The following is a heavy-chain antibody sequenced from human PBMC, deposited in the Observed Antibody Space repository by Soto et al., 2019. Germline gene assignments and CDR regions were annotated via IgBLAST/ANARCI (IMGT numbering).Heavy chain of an antibody. Sequence: GGSLRLSCEATGFTVSNYGMSWVRQAPGKGLEWVLGFSDSSTSTFYADSAKGRFTISRDSSNNRVYLQMNGLRVEDTAVYHCVKDGPRGTMDVWGQGTTVTVS. D-gene: IGHD3-16*01. CDR3: VKDGPRGTMDV. J-gene: IGHJ6*02. V-gene: IGHV3-23*01. CDR1: GFTVSNYG. CDR2: FSDSSTST.